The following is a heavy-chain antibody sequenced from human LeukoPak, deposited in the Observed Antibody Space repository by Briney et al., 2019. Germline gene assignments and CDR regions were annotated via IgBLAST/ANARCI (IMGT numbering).Heavy chain of an antibody. V-gene: IGHV7-4-1*02. CDR1: GYTFTSYT. Sequence: GASVKVSCKTSGYTFTSYTINWVRQAPGQGLEWMGWINTNTGSPTYAQGFTGRFVFSSDTSITTAYLQISSLKAEDTAIYYCVTYYDSSGFWGYWGQGTLVTVSS. CDR2: INTNTGSP. CDR3: VTYYDSSGFWGY. J-gene: IGHJ4*02. D-gene: IGHD3-22*01.